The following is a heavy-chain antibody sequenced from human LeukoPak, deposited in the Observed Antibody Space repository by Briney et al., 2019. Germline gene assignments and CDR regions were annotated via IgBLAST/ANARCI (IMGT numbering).Heavy chain of an antibody. Sequence: GASVKVSCKASGYTFTSYGISWVRQAPGQGLEWMGWISAYNGNTNYAQKLQGRVTMTTDTSTSTAYMELRSLRSDDTAVYYCASRNYDFWSAPRGYYYYYMDVWGKGTTVTVSS. J-gene: IGHJ6*03. CDR3: ASRNYDFWSAPRGYYYYYMDV. CDR1: GYTFTSYG. CDR2: ISAYNGNT. D-gene: IGHD3-3*01. V-gene: IGHV1-18*01.